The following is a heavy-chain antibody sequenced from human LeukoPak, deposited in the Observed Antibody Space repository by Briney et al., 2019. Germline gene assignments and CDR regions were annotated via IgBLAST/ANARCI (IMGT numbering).Heavy chain of an antibody. J-gene: IGHJ4*02. CDR2: ISSSGSTI. CDR3: ARVTYSNSFSSDY. Sequence: PGGSLRLSCAASGFTFSSYEMNWVRQAPGKGLEWVSYISSSGSTIYYADSVKGRFTISRDNAKNSLYLQMNSLRAEDTAVYYCARVTYSNSFSSDYWGQGTLVTVSS. V-gene: IGHV3-48*03. CDR1: GFTFSSYE. D-gene: IGHD6-13*01.